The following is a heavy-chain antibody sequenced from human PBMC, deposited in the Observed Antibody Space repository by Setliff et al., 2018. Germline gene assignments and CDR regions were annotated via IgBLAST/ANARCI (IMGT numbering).Heavy chain of an antibody. Sequence: SETLSLTCIVSGASITSEAYYWSWIRQYSGKGLEWIGYIYYSGSTYYNPSLQSRVTVSLDSSKNHLSLELTSVTAADTAEYFCARSRTTAVKGGVFAVWGRGTLVTVSS. V-gene: IGHV4-31*03. CDR3: ARSRTTAVKGGVFAV. CDR2: IYYSGST. J-gene: IGHJ2*01. CDR1: GASITSEAYY. D-gene: IGHD6-19*01.